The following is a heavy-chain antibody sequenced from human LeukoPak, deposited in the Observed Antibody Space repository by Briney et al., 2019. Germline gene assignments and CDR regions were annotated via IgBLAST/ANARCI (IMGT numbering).Heavy chain of an antibody. CDR1: GFTFSSYG. Sequence: GGSLRLSCAASGFTFSSYGMHWVRQAPGKGLEWAAVISYDGSNKYYADSVKGRFTISRDNSKNTLYLQMNSLGAEDTAVYYCARGRGQLGHFDYWGQGTLVTVSS. CDR3: ARGRGQLGHFDY. V-gene: IGHV3-30*03. CDR2: ISYDGSNK. D-gene: IGHD6-6*01. J-gene: IGHJ4*02.